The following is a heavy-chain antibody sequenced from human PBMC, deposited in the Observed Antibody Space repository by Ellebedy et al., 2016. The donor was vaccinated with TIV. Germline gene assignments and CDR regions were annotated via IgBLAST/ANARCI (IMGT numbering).Heavy chain of an antibody. CDR2: INQDGSEK. J-gene: IGHJ4*02. CDR1: GFTFTTFW. D-gene: IGHD2-2*02. CDR3: AKGYMSPFDY. V-gene: IGHV3-7*05. Sequence: GESLKISCAASGFTFTTFWMSWVRQAPGKGLEWVGNINQDGSEKCYGDSVKGRFTISRDNSKNTFYLHMNSLRAEDTALYYCAKGYMSPFDYWGQGNLVTVSS.